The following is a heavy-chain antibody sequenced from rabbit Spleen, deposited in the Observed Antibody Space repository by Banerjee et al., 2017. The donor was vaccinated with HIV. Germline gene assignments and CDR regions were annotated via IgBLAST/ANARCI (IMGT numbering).Heavy chain of an antibody. CDR1: GFSFSRYYY. CDR3: ARDTGSSFSSYGMDL. CDR2: IYTGGTGNT. J-gene: IGHJ6*01. V-gene: IGHV1S45*01. D-gene: IGHD8-1*01. Sequence: QEQLEESGGDLVKPEGSLTLTCTASGFSFSRYYYMCWVRQAPGKGLEWIACIYTGGTGNTYYASWAKGRFTISKTSSTTVTLQMTSLTVADTATYFCARDTGSSFSSYGMDLWGQGTLVTVS.